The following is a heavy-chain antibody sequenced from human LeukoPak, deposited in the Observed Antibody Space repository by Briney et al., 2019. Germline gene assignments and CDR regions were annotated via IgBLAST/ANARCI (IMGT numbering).Heavy chain of an antibody. CDR1: GYTFTSYG. J-gene: IGHJ6*02. D-gene: IGHD2-2*01. CDR3: ARGSVVPAARTYYGMDV. CDR2: ISAYNGNT. V-gene: IGHV1-18*01. Sequence: ASVKVSCKASGYTFTSYGISWVRQAPGQGLEWMGWISAYNGNTNYAQKLQGRVTMTTDTSTSTAYMELRSLRSDDTAVYYCARGSVVPAARTYYGMDVWGQGTTDTVSS.